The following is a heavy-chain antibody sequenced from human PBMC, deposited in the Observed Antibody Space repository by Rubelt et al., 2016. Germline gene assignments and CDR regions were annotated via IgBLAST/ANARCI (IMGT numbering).Heavy chain of an antibody. D-gene: IGHD6-13*01. J-gene: IGHJ6*01. CDR2: TYYRSKWYN. CDR1: GASVSRNSAA. V-gene: IGHV6-1*01. CDR3: ARAAAAFHGRDD. Sequence: QVQLQQSGPGLVKPSQTLSLTCAISGASVSRNSAAWNWIRQSPSRGLEWLGRTYYRSKWYNDYAVAVTSRITSTPDSSKNQFSLQLDSESPGDTAVYYGARAAAAFHGRDDWGQGTTVTVSS.